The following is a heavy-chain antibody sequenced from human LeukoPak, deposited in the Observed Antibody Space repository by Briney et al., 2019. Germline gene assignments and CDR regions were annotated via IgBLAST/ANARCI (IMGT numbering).Heavy chain of an antibody. CDR2: ISYDGSNK. CDR3: AREWLDHGVYYYGMDV. CDR1: GFTFSSYA. D-gene: IGHD6-19*01. Sequence: GRSLRLSCAASGFTFSSYAMHWARQAPGKGLEWVAVISYDGSNKYYADSVKGRFTISRDNSKNTLYLQMNSLRAEDTAVYYCAREWLDHGVYYYGMDVWGQGTTVTVSS. V-gene: IGHV3-30-3*01. J-gene: IGHJ6*02.